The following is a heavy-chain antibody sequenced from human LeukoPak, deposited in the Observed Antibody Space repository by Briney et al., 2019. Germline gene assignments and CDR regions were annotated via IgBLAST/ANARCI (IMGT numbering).Heavy chain of an antibody. J-gene: IGHJ4*02. CDR1: GTSISSHY. Sequence: PSETLSLTCTVSGTSISSHYWSWIRQPAGKGLEWIGRLYTSGSTKYNPSLKSRVSMSVDTSKNEFSLKLSSVTAADTAVYFCATGESLDYWGQGTLVTVSP. V-gene: IGHV4-4*07. D-gene: IGHD1-14*01. CDR3: ATGESLDY. CDR2: LYTSGST.